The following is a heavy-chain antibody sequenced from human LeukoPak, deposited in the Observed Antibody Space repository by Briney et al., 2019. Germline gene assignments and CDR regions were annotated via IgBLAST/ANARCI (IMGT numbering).Heavy chain of an antibody. J-gene: IGHJ5*02. D-gene: IGHD2-2*01. CDR2: ISYDGSNK. CDR1: GFTFSSYA. CDR3: ARDGVGLAVPAADSAEGWFDP. Sequence: PGGSLRLSCAASGFTFSSYAMHWVRQAPGKGLEWVAVISYDGSNKYYADSVKGRFTISRDNSKNTLYLQMNSLRAEDTAVYYCARDGVGLAVPAADSAEGWFDPWGQGTLVTVSS. V-gene: IGHV3-30-3*01.